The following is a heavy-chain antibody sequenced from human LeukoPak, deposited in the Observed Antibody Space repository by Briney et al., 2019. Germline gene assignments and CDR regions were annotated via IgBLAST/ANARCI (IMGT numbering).Heavy chain of an antibody. CDR2: IKQDGSEE. J-gene: IGHJ4*02. CDR1: GFTFSSYW. D-gene: IGHD4-17*01. CDR3: AKGVDYGDPFDY. Sequence: GGSLRLSCAASGFTFSSYWMNWVRQAPGKGLEWVANIKQDGSEEYYVDSVKGRFTISRDNAKNSLYLQMNSLRAEDTAVYFCAKGVDYGDPFDYWGQGTLVNVSS. V-gene: IGHV3-7*01.